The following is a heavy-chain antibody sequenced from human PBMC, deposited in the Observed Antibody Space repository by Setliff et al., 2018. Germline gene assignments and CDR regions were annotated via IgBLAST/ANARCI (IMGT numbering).Heavy chain of an antibody. D-gene: IGHD2-2*01. J-gene: IGHJ2*01. CDR1: DFSVGSVHY. CDR3: ARTSTGRYFDL. V-gene: IGHV4-38-2*01. Sequence: PSETLSLTCAVSDFSVGSVHYWGWIRQPPGRGLEWIANIYYSGTTHYSPSFESRVTMSVDTSKNQFSLNLSSVTAADTALYYCARTSTGRYFDLWGRGTLVTVSS. CDR2: IYYSGTT.